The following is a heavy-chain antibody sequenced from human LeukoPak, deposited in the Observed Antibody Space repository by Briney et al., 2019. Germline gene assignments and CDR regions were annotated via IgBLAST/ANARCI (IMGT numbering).Heavy chain of an antibody. CDR2: ISSSRNTI. Sequence: GGSLRLSCAASGFSFSGYGMNWVRQAPGKGLEWVSYISSSRNTIHYADAVKGRFTISRDNAKNSLYLQMNSLRAEDTAVYYCARDQSYNWNGGYYMDVWAKGTTVTVSS. CDR3: ARDQSYNWNGGYYMDV. J-gene: IGHJ6*03. V-gene: IGHV3-48*01. CDR1: GFSFSGYG. D-gene: IGHD1-20*01.